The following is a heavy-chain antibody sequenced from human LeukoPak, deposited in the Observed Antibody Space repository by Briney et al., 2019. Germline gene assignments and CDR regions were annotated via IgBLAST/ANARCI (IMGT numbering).Heavy chain of an antibody. Sequence: SETLSLTCAVYGGSFSGYYWSWIRQPPGKGLEWIGEINHSGSNNYNPSLKSRVTISVDTSKNQFSLKLSSVTAADTAVYYCARLPSGTYDAFDIWGQGTMVTVSS. CDR2: INHSGSN. CDR1: GGSFSGYY. J-gene: IGHJ3*02. D-gene: IGHD1-26*01. CDR3: ARLPSGTYDAFDI. V-gene: IGHV4-34*01.